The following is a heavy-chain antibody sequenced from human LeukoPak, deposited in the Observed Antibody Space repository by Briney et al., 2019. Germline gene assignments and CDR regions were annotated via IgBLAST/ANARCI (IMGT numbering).Heavy chain of an antibody. D-gene: IGHD5/OR15-5a*01. V-gene: IGHV3-23*01. CDR1: GFTFSSYA. J-gene: IGHJ4*02. CDR3: ARDSDVYGTDY. CDR2: ISGSGGRT. Sequence: GGSLRLSCAASGFTFSSYAMSWVRQAPGKGLEWVSAISGSGGRTYYADSVKGRFTISRDNAKNSLYLQMNSLRAEDTAVYYCARDSDVYGTDYWGQGTLVTVSS.